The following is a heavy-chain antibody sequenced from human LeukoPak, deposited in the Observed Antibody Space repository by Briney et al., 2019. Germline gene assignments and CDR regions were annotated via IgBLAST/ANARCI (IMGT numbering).Heavy chain of an antibody. CDR3: ARAGPVVPAARNYYYYGMDV. CDR2: ISYDGSNK. D-gene: IGHD2-2*01. CDR1: GFTFSSYA. J-gene: IGHJ6*02. Sequence: GGSLRLSCAAPGFTFSSYAMHWVRQAPGEGLEWVAVISYDGSNKYYADSVKGRFTISRDNSKNTLYLQMNSLRAEDTAVYYCARAGPVVPAARNYYYYGMDVWGQGTTVTVSS. V-gene: IGHV3-30-3*01.